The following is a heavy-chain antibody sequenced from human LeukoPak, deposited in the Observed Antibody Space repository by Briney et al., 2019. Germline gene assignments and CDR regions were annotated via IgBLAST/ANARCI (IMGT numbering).Heavy chain of an antibody. CDR2: ISYDGSNK. CDR1: GFTFRSYG. J-gene: IGHJ4*02. CDR3: AKQRIVGAHPLDS. D-gene: IGHD1-26*01. Sequence: GGSLRLSCAASGFTFRSYGTHWVRQAPGKGLEWVAIISYDGSNKYYADSVKGRFTISRDNSKNTLYLQMNSLRAEDTAVYYCAKQRIVGAHPLDSWGQGTLVTVSS. V-gene: IGHV3-30*18.